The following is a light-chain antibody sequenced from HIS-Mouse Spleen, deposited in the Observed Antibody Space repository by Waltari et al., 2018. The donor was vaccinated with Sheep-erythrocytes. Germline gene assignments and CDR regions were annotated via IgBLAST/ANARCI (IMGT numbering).Light chain of an antibody. CDR3: CSYAGSDNHV. CDR1: SSDVGGYNY. Sequence: QSALTQPRSVSGSPRQSVTISCTGTSSDVGGYNYVSWYQQHPGKPPKLTIYDVSKRTAGDPGLFSDSKSDNTASLTISGLQAEDDADYYCCSYAGSDNHVYATGTKVTVL. J-gene: IGLJ1*01. V-gene: IGLV2-11*01. CDR2: DVS.